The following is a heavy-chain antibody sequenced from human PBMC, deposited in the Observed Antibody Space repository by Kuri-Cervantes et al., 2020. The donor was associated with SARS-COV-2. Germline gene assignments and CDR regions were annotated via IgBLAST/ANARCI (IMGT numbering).Heavy chain of an antibody. Sequence: ESLKISCTASGLAFSNYVMSWVRQSPGKGLQWIGEINHSGGTKYKPSLKGRVSISIDASKNQVSLKMTSVTAADAAVYYCARGHIGVVPSPILGLGPHHYYYHMDVWGQGTTVTVSS. CDR1: GLAFSNYV. CDR2: INHSGGT. J-gene: IGHJ6*02. V-gene: IGHV4-34*01. CDR3: ARGHIGVVPSPILGLGPHHYYYHMDV. D-gene: IGHD2-2*01.